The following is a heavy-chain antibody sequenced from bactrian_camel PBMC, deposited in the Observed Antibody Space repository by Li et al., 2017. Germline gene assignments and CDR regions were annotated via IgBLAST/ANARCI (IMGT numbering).Heavy chain of an antibody. CDR2: IDDVGST. V-gene: IGHV3S53*01. Sequence: HVQLVESGGGSVQPGGSLRLSCSASVASFYCMGWYRQSPGKEREAVAAIDDVGSTSYANFAKGRFTVSRDNAKSTATLQMNSLKPEDTAVYYCVSDTIGIPDYDYWGQGTQVTV. CDR3: VSDTIGIPDYDY. J-gene: IGHJ4*01. D-gene: IGHD4*01. CDR1: VASFYC.